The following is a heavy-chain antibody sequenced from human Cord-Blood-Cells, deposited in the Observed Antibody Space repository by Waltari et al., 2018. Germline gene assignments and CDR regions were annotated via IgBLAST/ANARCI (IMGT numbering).Heavy chain of an antibody. CDR1: GYTFTSYA. CDR2: INDGNGKT. V-gene: IGHV1-3*01. CDR3: ARKPPEGDRGAFDI. D-gene: IGHD2-15*01. Sequence: QVQLVQSGAEVKKPGASVKVSCKASGYTFTSYAMHWVRQAPGQRLEWMGWINDGNGKTKYSQKFQGRVTITRDTSASTAYMELSSLRSEDTAVYYCARKPPEGDRGAFDIWGQGTMVTVSS. J-gene: IGHJ3*02.